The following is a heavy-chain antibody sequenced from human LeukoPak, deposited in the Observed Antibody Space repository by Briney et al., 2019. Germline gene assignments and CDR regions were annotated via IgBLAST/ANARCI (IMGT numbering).Heavy chain of an antibody. J-gene: IGHJ4*02. CDR1: GFTFSGSW. Sequence: PGGSLRLSCAASGFTFSGSWMDWVRQVPGKGLEWVANINQDGGETYYVDSARGRFTISRDNAKNSLFLQMDSLRVEDTAMYYCTKALDFWGQGTLVTVSS. CDR2: INQDGGET. V-gene: IGHV3-7*01. CDR3: TKALDF.